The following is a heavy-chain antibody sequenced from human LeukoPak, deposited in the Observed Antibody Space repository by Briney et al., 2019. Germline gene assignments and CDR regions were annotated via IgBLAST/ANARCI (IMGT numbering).Heavy chain of an antibody. CDR1: GDSVSSSY. Sequence: SETLSLTCTVSGDSVSSSYWSWIRQPPGKGLEWIGSIYYSGSTYYNPSLKSRVTISVDTSKNQFSLKLSSVTAADTAVYYCARRIYDYVWGGYRQYYFDYWGQGTLVTVSS. CDR3: ARRIYDYVWGGYRQYYFDY. D-gene: IGHD3-16*02. J-gene: IGHJ4*02. V-gene: IGHV4-59*05. CDR2: IYYSGST.